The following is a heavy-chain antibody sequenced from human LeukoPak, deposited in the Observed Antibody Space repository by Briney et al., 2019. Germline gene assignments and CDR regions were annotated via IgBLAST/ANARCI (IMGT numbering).Heavy chain of an antibody. V-gene: IGHV4-34*12. D-gene: IGHD3-22*01. CDR2: IIYSGST. CDR3: ARARQVDSSGYYQYYFDY. CDR1: GGSFTGSY. Sequence: PSETLSLTCAVYGGSFTGSYWTWIRQPPGKGLEWIGEIIYSGSTNYNPSLRSRVTISVDTSKNQFSLKLSSVTAADTAVYYCARARQVDSSGYYQYYFDYWGQGTLVTVSS. J-gene: IGHJ4*02.